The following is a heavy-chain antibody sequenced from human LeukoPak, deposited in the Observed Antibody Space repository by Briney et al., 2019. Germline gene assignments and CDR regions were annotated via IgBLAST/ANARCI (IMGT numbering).Heavy chain of an antibody. Sequence: ASVKVSCKASGYTFTSYDINWVRQATGQGLEWMGWMSPDSGYTGYAQTFQGRVTLTRNTSVSTAFMELSSLRSEDTAVYYCEIYNGYDSFWGQGTLVTVSS. V-gene: IGHV1-8*01. CDR2: MSPDSGYT. CDR3: EIYNGYDSF. CDR1: GYTFTSYD. D-gene: IGHD5-12*01. J-gene: IGHJ4*02.